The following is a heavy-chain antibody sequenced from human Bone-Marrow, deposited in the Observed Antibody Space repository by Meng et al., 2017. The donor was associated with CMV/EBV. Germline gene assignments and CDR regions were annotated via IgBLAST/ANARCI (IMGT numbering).Heavy chain of an antibody. J-gene: IGHJ4*02. V-gene: IGHV3-74*01. Sequence: DVQLVASGGDLVQPGGSLRLLCAASGFTFSGYWMHWVRQAPGKGLVWVSRISGDATETVYADSVKGRFTIFRDNAKNTLYLQMNSLRAEDTAVYYCARHYDSGWYPMGYWGQGTLVTVSS. D-gene: IGHD6-19*01. CDR1: GFTFSGYW. CDR2: ISGDATET. CDR3: ARHYDSGWYPMGY.